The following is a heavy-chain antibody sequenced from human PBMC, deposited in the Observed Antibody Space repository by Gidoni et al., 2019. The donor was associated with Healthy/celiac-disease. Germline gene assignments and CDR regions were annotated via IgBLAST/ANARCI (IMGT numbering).Heavy chain of an antibody. J-gene: IGHJ6*03. CDR2: IYYSGST. V-gene: IGHV4-59*01. CDR1: GGSISSYY. Sequence: QVQLQESGPGLVKPSETLSLTCTVSGGSISSYYWRWIRQPPGKGLEWIGYIYYSGSTNYNPSLKSRVTISVDTSKNQFSLKLSSVTAADTAVYYCARGGCSSTSCQDHYYYYYMDVWGKGTTVTVSS. CDR3: ARGGCSSTSCQDHYYYYYMDV. D-gene: IGHD2-2*01.